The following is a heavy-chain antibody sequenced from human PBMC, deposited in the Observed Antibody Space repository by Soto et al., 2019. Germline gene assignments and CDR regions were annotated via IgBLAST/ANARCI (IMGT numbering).Heavy chain of an antibody. J-gene: IGHJ3*02. CDR1: GYTFTSYG. V-gene: IGHV1-18*01. D-gene: IGHD2-2*01. CDR3: ARRVLGYCSSTSCYRDDAFDI. Sequence: QVQLVRSGAEVKKPGASVKVSCKASGYTFTSYGISWVRQAPGQGLEWMGWISAYNGNTNYAQKLQGRVTMTTDTSTSTAYMELRSLRSDDTAVYYCARRVLGYCSSTSCYRDDAFDIWGQGTMVTVSS. CDR2: ISAYNGNT.